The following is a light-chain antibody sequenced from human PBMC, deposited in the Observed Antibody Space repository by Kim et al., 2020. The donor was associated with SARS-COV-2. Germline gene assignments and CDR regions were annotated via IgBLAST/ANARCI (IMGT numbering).Light chain of an antibody. CDR3: QQYAHSPIT. CDR2: GAS. CDR1: QSVTSNF. J-gene: IGKJ5*01. Sequence: ENVLTQSPGTLSLSPGERGTLSCRASQSVTSNFLAWYQHKPGQAPRLLIYGASSRATGIPDRFSGSGSGTDFTLTISRLEPEDFAVYYCQQYAHSPITFGQGTRLEIK. V-gene: IGKV3-20*01.